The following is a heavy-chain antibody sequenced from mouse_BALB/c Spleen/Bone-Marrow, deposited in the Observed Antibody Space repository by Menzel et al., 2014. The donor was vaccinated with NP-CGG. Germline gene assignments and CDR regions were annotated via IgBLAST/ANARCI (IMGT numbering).Heavy chain of an antibody. V-gene: IGHV14-3*02. Sequence: VQLKESGAELVKPGASVKLSCTASGFNIKDTYMHWVKQRPEQGLEWIGRIDPANGNTKYDPKFQGKATITADTSSNTAYLQLSSLTSQDTAVYYCVRSREYYFDYWGQGTTLTVSS. CDR2: IDPANGNT. J-gene: IGHJ2*01. D-gene: IGHD1-1*01. CDR3: VRSREYYFDY. CDR1: GFNIKDTY.